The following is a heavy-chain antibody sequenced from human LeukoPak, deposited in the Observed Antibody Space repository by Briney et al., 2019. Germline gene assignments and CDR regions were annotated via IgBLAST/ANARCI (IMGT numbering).Heavy chain of an antibody. CDR1: GYTFTKYY. D-gene: IGHD1-26*01. V-gene: IGHV1-46*01. Sequence: ASVKVSCKASGYTFTKYYMHWVRQAPGQGLEWMGIINPGGGSTNYAQKFQGRVTMTRDTSTSTVYVELSSLRSEDTAVYYCARFRGSYYYGMDVWGQGTTVTVSS. CDR2: INPGGGST. CDR3: ARFRGSYYYGMDV. J-gene: IGHJ6*02.